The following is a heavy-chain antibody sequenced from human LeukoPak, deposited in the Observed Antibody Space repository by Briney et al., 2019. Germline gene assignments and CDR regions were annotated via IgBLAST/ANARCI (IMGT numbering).Heavy chain of an antibody. CDR3: ARGGGSSWGYFDY. D-gene: IGHD6-13*01. J-gene: IGHJ4*02. CDR1: GFTFSSYW. Sequence: GGSLRLSCTASGFTFSSYWMSWVRQAPGKGLEWVANIKQDGSEKYYVDSVKGRFTISRDNAKNSLYLQMNSLRAEDTAVYYCARGGGSSWGYFDYWGQGTLVTVSS. V-gene: IGHV3-7*01. CDR2: IKQDGSEK.